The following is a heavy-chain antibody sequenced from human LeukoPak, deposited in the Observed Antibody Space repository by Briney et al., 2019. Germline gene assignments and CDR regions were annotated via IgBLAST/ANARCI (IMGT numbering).Heavy chain of an antibody. V-gene: IGHV4-61*02. D-gene: IGHD3-9*01. CDR1: GGSISSGSYY. Sequence: SETLSLTCTVSGGSISSGSYYWSWIRQPAGKGLEWIGRIYTSGSTNYNPSLKSRVTISVDTSKNQFSPKLSSVTAADTAVYYCARGSLRYPRIGYYYYYMDVWGKGTTVTISS. CDR2: IYTSGST. J-gene: IGHJ6*03. CDR3: ARGSLRYPRIGYYYYYMDV.